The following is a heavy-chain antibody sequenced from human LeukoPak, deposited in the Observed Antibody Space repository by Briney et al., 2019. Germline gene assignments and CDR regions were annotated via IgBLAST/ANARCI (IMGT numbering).Heavy chain of an antibody. CDR3: ARDLPSPGISVADDY. Sequence: ASVKVSCKASGYTFTGYYMFWLRQAPGQGLEWMGRINPNSSGTNYAQKFQGRVTMTRDTSITTAYMELSSLRSDDTAVYYCARDLPSPGISVADDYWGQGTLVTVSS. J-gene: IGHJ4*02. CDR2: INPNSSGT. D-gene: IGHD6-19*01. CDR1: GYTFTGYY. V-gene: IGHV1-2*06.